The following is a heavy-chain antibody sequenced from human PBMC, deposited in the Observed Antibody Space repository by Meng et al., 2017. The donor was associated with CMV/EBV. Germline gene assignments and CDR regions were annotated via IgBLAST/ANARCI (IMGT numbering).Heavy chain of an antibody. V-gene: IGHV1-2*02. CDR3: ARDRIAARPRNWFDP. Sequence: SGYTFTGDHMHWVRPAPGQGLEWMGWFNPNSGGTNYAQKFQGRVTMTRDTSISTAYMELSRLRSDDTAVYYCARDRIAARPRNWFDPWGQGTLVTVSS. D-gene: IGHD6-6*01. CDR1: GYTFTGDH. CDR2: FNPNSGGT. J-gene: IGHJ5*02.